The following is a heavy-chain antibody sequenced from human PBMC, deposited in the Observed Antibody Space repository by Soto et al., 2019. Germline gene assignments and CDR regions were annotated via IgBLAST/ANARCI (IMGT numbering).Heavy chain of an antibody. Sequence: PSETLSLTCTVSGGSVSNANNYCSWIRQPPGKGLEWIGYLDYSGSTNYNPSLKSRVTISVDTCMNQFSLKLTSMTAADTAVYYCARGVRLSSGGSCWGGWFDPWGQGTLVTVSS. V-gene: IGHV4-61*01. CDR2: LDYSGST. CDR3: ARGVRLSSGGSCWGGWFDP. CDR1: GGSVSNANNY. J-gene: IGHJ5*02. D-gene: IGHD2-15*01.